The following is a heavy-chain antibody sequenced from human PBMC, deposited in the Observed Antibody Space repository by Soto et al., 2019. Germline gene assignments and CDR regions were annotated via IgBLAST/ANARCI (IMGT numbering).Heavy chain of an antibody. J-gene: IGHJ5*02. CDR3: TRVLSPRPGHNWFDP. CDR2: IHHTGNT. D-gene: IGHD3-10*01. Sequence: PSELQCLSYTVAEGSIINGEDSWSWIRQPPGKGLEWIGYIHHTGNTYYNPSLKSRVTVSIDRSKNQFSLKLTSVTAADTAIYYCTRVLSPRPGHNWFDPWGQGTLVTVSS. CDR1: EGSIINGEDS. V-gene: IGHV4-30-2*01.